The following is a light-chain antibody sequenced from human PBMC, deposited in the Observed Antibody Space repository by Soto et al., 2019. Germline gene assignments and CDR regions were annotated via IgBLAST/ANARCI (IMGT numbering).Light chain of an antibody. CDR3: SSYTSSSTLWV. CDR2: EVS. Sequence: QSALTQPASVSGSPGQSITISCTGTSGDIGSYNRVSWYQQHPGKAPKLIIYEVSNRPSGVSNRFSGSKSGNTASLTISGLQAEDEADYYCSSYTSSSTLWVFGGGTQLTVL. J-gene: IGLJ3*02. V-gene: IGLV2-14*01. CDR1: SGDIGSYNR.